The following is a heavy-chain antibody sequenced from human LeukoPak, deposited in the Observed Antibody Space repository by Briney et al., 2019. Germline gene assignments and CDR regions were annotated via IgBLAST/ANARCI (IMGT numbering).Heavy chain of an antibody. CDR2: IYHSGTT. Sequence: SETLSLTCAVSGAFITNSHWWSWARQPPGKGLEWIGEIYHSGTTNYSLSLQSRVTMSVDKSKNRFSLKLSSVTAADTAVYYCATYFYGEYGSYYFDYWGQGTLVTVSS. V-gene: IGHV4-4*02. CDR1: GAFITNSHW. CDR3: ATYFYGEYGSYYFDY. J-gene: IGHJ4*02. D-gene: IGHD4-17*01.